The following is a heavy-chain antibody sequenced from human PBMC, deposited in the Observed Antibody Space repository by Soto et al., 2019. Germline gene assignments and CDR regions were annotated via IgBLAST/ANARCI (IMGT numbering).Heavy chain of an antibody. CDR3: ARERATYIGFDP. CDR1: GFRFSNFW. D-gene: IGHD2-2*02. CDR2: INLDGTAK. Sequence: VGSLRLSCAASGFRFSNFWMTWVRQVPGKGLEWVANINLDGTAKYHADSVKGRFSISRDNAKNSLHLQMNNLRAEDTALYYCARERATYIGFDPWGREPGSPSPQ. J-gene: IGHJ5*02. V-gene: IGHV3-7*01.